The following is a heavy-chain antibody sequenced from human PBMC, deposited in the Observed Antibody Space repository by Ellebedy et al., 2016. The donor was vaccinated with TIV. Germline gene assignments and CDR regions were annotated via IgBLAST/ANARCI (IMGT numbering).Heavy chain of an antibody. V-gene: IGHV3-48*04. D-gene: IGHD1-26*01. CDR3: ATPKSDWEPFHF. Sequence: GESLKISCAASGFTFRSYWMYWVRQAPGKGLEWLSHISRTGNTIFYADSVKGRSTISRDTDKNAVYLHMTSLRGDDTAPYYCATPKSDWEPFHFWGQGTLVSVSS. CDR1: GFTFRSYW. CDR2: ISRTGNTI. J-gene: IGHJ4*02.